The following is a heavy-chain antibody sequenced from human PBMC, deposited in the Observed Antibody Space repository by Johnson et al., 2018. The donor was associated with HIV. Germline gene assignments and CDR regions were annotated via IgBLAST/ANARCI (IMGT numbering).Heavy chain of an antibody. Sequence: EVRLVESGGDLVKPGGSLRLSCAGSAFTFSKPWLTWVRHAPGKGLEWIARIKSESDGGATDYSVPVRGRFTVSRDDSKNTLYLQMNSLKTEDTSLYYCARVKGATNALDIWGPGTLVTVSS. CDR1: AFTFSKPW. D-gene: IGHD1-26*01. CDR3: ARVKGATNALDI. CDR2: IKSESDGGAT. J-gene: IGHJ3*02. V-gene: IGHV3-15*01.